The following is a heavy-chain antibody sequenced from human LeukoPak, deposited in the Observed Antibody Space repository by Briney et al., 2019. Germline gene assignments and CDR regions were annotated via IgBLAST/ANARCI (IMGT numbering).Heavy chain of an antibody. Sequence: GGSLRLSCAASGFTFSSIAMSWVRQAPGKGLEWVSTIRSNGDTAYNADSVRGRFAISRDNSKNALFLQMNSLRVEDTARYYCAKGQELDDGVFDSWGQGTLVTVSS. CDR2: IRSNGDTA. J-gene: IGHJ4*02. CDR1: GFTFSSIA. CDR3: AKGQELDDGVFDS. V-gene: IGHV3-23*01. D-gene: IGHD1-1*01.